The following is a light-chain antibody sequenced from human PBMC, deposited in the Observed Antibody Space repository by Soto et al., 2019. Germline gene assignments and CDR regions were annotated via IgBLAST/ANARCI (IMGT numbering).Light chain of an antibody. V-gene: IGLV2-11*01. Sequence: QSALTQPRSVSGSLGQSVTISCTGTSSDVGTYNYVSRYQQHPGKAPKVMIYDVSERPSGVPDRFSGSKSGNTASLTISGLQAEDEADYYCCSYAGSPRYVLGTGTKLTVL. CDR2: DVS. CDR3: CSYAGSPRYV. CDR1: SSDVGTYNY. J-gene: IGLJ1*01.